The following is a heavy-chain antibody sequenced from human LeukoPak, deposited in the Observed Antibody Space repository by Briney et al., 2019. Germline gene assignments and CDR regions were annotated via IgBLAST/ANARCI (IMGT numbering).Heavy chain of an antibody. Sequence: PGGSLRLSCAASGFIFSNYGFHWVRQAPGEGLEWVAVFWSDGRQKYYVDSVKGRFTVSRDTSKKTVYLQMNSLRAEDTAVYYCARDDDGSGKYGQLYWGQGALVTVSS. D-gene: IGHD3-10*01. CDR2: FWSDGRQK. CDR1: GFIFSNYG. J-gene: IGHJ4*02. V-gene: IGHV3-33*01. CDR3: ARDDDGSGKYGQLY.